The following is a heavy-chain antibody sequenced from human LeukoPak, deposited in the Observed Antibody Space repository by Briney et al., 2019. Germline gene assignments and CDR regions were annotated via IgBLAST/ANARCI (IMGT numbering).Heavy chain of an antibody. D-gene: IGHD2-15*01. V-gene: IGHV3-53*01. CDR2: IYSDKT. Sequence: GGSLRLSCTVSGFTVSSNSMSWVRQPPGKGLEWVSFIYSDKTHYSDSVKGRFTISRDNSKNTLYLQMNSLRAEDTAVYYCARRAGAYSHPYDYWGQGTLVTVSS. CDR1: GFTVSSNS. J-gene: IGHJ4*02. CDR3: ARRAGAYSHPYDY.